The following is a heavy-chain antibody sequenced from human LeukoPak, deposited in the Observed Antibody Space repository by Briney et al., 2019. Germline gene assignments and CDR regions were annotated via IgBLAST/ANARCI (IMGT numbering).Heavy chain of an antibody. CDR3: ARGGYCSSTSCYDY. CDR1: GVSISSGSYY. J-gene: IGHJ4*02. CDR2: ICTSGST. V-gene: IGHV4-61*02. D-gene: IGHD2-2*01. Sequence: PSETLSLTCTVSGVSISSGSYYCSWIRQPAGEGVEWSVRICTSGSTNYNPSLKSRVTISVDTSKNQSSLKLSPVPAAETAVYYCARGGYCSSTSCYDYWGQGNLVTVSS.